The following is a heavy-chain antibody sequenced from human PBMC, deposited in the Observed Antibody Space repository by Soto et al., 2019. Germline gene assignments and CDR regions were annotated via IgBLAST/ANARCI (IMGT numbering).Heavy chain of an antibody. V-gene: IGHV4-34*01. CDR2: INDRGSI. D-gene: IGHD3-9*01. J-gene: IGHJ2*01. CDR3: ARASHDMWTGPPWCWYFDL. Sequence: QVQLQQWGAGPLRPLETLSLTCGVSGGSFSGYYWAWFRQSPGKGLEWIGEINDRGSINYNPSLKRRVSISVDTSKNHYSLNLRSVTAADTAVYYCARASHDMWTGPPWCWYFDLVGRGTLVTVSS. CDR1: GGSFSGYY.